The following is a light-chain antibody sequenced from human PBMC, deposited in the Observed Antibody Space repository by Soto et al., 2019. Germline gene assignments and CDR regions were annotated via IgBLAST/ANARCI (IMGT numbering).Light chain of an antibody. CDR3: QQYNNWPIT. V-gene: IGKV3-15*01. J-gene: IGKJ5*01. CDR2: GAS. Sequence: EIVMTQSPATLSVSPGERATLSCRASQNILSNLAWYQQKPGQAPRLLIYGASTRATGIPARFSGSGSGTEFTLTSSSLQSEDFEIYYCQQYNNWPITFGQGTRLEIK. CDR1: QNILSN.